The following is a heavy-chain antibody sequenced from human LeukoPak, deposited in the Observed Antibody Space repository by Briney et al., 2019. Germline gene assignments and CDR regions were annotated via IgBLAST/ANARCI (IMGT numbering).Heavy chain of an antibody. V-gene: IGHV1-18*01. CDR1: GYTFTSYG. CDR2: ISAYNGNT. Sequence: ASVKVSCKASGYTFTSYGISWVQQAPGQGLEWMGWISAYNGNTNYAQKLQGRVTMTTDTSTSTAYMELRSLRSDDTAVYYCARDAPIVVVPAAIDYWGQGTLVTVSS. D-gene: IGHD2-2*02. J-gene: IGHJ4*02. CDR3: ARDAPIVVVPAAIDY.